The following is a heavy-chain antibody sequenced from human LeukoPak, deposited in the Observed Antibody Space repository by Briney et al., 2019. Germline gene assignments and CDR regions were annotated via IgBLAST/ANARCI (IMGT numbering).Heavy chain of an antibody. V-gene: IGHV3-23*01. J-gene: IGHJ3*01. D-gene: IGHD3-16*01. CDR3: GKDPNGDYVGGSDF. CDR2: ISANGGTT. Sequence: GGSLRLSCAASGFIFTNYAMTWVRQAPGKGLEWVSDISANGGTTYYADSVKGRFTISRDKSKNTLYLQMNRLRVADTDVYYCGKDPNGDYVGGSDFWGQGTMVTVSS. CDR1: GFIFTNYA.